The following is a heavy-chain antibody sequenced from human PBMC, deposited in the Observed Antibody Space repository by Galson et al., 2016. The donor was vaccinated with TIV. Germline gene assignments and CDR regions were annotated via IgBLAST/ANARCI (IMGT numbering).Heavy chain of an antibody. J-gene: IGHJ5*02. Sequence: SLRLSCAASRFSFHTYWMSWLRQAPGKGLEWAASINQGGSEKDYVDSVKGRFTISRDNAQTSLYLQRDSLRAEDTAVYYCASRLFDIVGAPAATPTGYFDPWGQGTLVTVSS. CDR2: INQGGSEK. CDR1: RFSFHTYW. V-gene: IGHV3-7*01. D-gene: IGHD2-2*01. CDR3: ASRLFDIVGAPAATPTGYFDP.